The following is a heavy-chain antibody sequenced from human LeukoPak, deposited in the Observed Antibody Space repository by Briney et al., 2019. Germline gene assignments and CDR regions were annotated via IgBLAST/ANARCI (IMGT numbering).Heavy chain of an antibody. CDR2: ISSSSSDI. D-gene: IGHD6-19*01. CDR3: ASRVAGTSGGFDY. Sequence: GGSLRLSCAASGFTFSSYSMNWVRQAPGKGLEWVSSISSSSSDIYYADSVKGRFTISRDNAKNSLYLQMNSLRAEETAVYYCASRVAGTSGGFDYWGQGTLVTVSS. J-gene: IGHJ4*02. V-gene: IGHV3-21*01. CDR1: GFTFSSYS.